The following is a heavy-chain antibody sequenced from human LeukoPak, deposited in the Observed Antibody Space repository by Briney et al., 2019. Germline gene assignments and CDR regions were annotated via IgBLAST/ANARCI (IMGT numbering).Heavy chain of an antibody. CDR3: AAFIVATSNFVDY. V-gene: IGHV1-58*02. Sequence: SVKVSCKASGFTFTSSAIQWVRQARGQRLEWIGWIVVGSGNTNYAQKFQERVTITRDMSTSTAYMELSSLRSEDTAVYYCAAFIVATSNFVDYWGQGTLVTVSS. CDR2: IVVGSGNT. D-gene: IGHD5-12*01. CDR1: GFTFTSSA. J-gene: IGHJ4*02.